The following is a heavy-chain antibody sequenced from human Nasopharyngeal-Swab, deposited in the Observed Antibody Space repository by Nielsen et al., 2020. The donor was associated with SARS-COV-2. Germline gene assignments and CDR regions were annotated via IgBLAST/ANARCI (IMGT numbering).Heavy chain of an antibody. Sequence: SETLSLTCTVSGGSISSSSYYWGWIRQPPGKGLEGLGSIYYRGSTYYNPSLKSRVTISVDTSKNQFSLKLSSVTAADTAVYYCARQFYDFWSGYPYYGMDVWGQGTTVTVSS. CDR3: ARQFYDFWSGYPYYGMDV. CDR1: GGSISSSSYY. D-gene: IGHD3-3*01. J-gene: IGHJ6*02. V-gene: IGHV4-39*01. CDR2: IYYRGST.